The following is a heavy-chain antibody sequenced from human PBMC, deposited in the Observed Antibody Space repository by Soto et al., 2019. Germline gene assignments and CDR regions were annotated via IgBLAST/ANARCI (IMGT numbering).Heavy chain of an antibody. Sequence: QVQLEQSGAEVKKPGSSVKVSCKASGGTFRTAAISWVRQAPGQGLEWMGGIMPVFRTPDYAQKFQGRVTITADESTKTAYMELSGLRSDDTAVYYCARDNDRPQLGGNYYYILAVWGQGTTIPVSS. D-gene: IGHD2-8*01. V-gene: IGHV1-69*12. CDR1: GGTFRTAA. CDR2: IMPVFRTP. CDR3: ARDNDRPQLGGNYYYILAV. J-gene: IGHJ6*02.